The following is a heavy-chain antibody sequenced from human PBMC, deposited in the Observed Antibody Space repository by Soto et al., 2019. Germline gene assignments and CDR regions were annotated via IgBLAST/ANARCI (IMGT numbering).Heavy chain of an antibody. CDR3: ARDLAAGDY. CDR2: INPASGST. J-gene: IGHJ4*02. Sequence: QVQLVQSGAEVKKPGASVKRSCRTSGYTFTHYYIHWVRQAPGQGLEWLAIINPASGSTNYAQDFQGRVTLTMDTSTTTVYMELSGLRAEDTAIFYCARDLAAGDYWGQGTLVTVSS. D-gene: IGHD6-13*01. V-gene: IGHV1-46*01. CDR1: GYTFTHYY.